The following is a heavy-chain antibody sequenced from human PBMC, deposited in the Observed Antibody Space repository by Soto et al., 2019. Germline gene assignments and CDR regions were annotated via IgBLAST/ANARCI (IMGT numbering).Heavy chain of an antibody. V-gene: IGHV3-30*18. CDR3: AKGPHNLIAGSGYDPGDY. Sequence: GGSLRLSCAASGFTFSSYVMHWVRQAPGKGLEWVTVISYDGSNKYNADSVKGRFTISRDNSKNTLYLQMNNLRAEDTAVYYCAKGPHNLIAGSGYDPGDYWGQGTLVTVSS. CDR1: GFTFSSYV. J-gene: IGHJ4*02. D-gene: IGHD5-12*01. CDR2: ISYDGSNK.